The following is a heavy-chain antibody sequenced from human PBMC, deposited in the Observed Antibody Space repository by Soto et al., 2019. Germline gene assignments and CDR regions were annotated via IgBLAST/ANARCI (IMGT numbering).Heavy chain of an antibody. CDR3: ARGLPYDFWSGYSTEHYYYMDV. J-gene: IGHJ6*03. CDR1: GGSISSYY. V-gene: IGHV4-59*01. Sequence: SETLSLTCTVSGGSISSYYWSWIRQPPGKGLEWIGYIYYSGSTDYNPSLKSRVTISVDTSKNQFSLKLSSVTAADTAVYYCARGLPYDFWSGYSTEHYYYMDVWGKGTTVTVSS. D-gene: IGHD3-3*01. CDR2: IYYSGST.